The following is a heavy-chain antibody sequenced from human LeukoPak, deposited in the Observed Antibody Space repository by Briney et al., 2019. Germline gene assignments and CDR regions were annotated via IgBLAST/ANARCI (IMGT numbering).Heavy chain of an antibody. J-gene: IGHJ2*01. CDR2: IYYSGST. V-gene: IGHV4-59*12. CDR1: GGSISSYY. Sequence: PSETLSLTCTVSGGSISSYYWSWIRQPPGKGLEWIGYIYYSGSTNYNPSLKSRVTISVDTSKNQFSLKLSSVTAADTAVYYCARPPHCSGGSCYYWYFDLWGRGTLVTVSS. D-gene: IGHD2-15*01. CDR3: ARPPHCSGGSCYYWYFDL.